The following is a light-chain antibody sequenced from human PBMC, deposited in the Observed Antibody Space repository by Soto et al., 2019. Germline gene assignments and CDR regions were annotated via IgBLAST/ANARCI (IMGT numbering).Light chain of an antibody. CDR1: QSVGKN. V-gene: IGKV3-15*01. J-gene: IGKJ2*01. CDR3: QQYDRWPYT. Sequence: EMVMTQSPAALSVSPGERVTFSCRASQSVGKNFAWCQQRPGQPPRLLIYSASTRATGIPARFSATGSGTDFTLTVSSLESEDFAVYYCQQYDRWPYTFGQGTKLESK. CDR2: SAS.